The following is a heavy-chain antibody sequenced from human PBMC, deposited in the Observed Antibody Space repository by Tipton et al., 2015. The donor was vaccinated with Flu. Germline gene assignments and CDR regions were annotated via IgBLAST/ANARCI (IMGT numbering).Heavy chain of an antibody. CDR3: ARDRWGSLDF. V-gene: IGHV3-30*03. CDR1: GFTFSDYW. CDR2: MSYEGSKK. J-gene: IGHJ4*02. Sequence: RSLRLSCAASGFTFSDYWMHWVRQAPGKGLEWVAVMSYEGSKKFYADPVKGRFTISRDYSKNTLFLQMDSLRGDDTAVYYCARDRWGSLDFWGQGTLVTVSS. D-gene: IGHD3-16*01.